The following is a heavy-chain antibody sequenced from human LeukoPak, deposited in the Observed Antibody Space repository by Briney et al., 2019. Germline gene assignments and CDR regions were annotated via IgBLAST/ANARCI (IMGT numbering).Heavy chain of an antibody. CDR2: IIPIFGTA. D-gene: IGHD3-22*01. CDR3: ARTEDYYDSSGYFY. Sequence: SVKVSCKASGYTFTSYAISWVRQAPGQGLEWMGRIIPIFGTANYAQKFQGRVTITTDESTSTAYMELSSLRSEDTAVYYCARTEDYYDSSGYFYWGQGTLVTVSS. CDR1: GYTFTSYA. V-gene: IGHV1-69*05. J-gene: IGHJ4*02.